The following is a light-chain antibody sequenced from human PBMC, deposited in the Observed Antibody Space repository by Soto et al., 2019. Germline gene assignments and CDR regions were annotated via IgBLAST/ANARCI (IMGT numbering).Light chain of an antibody. Sequence: QSALTQPPSASGSPGQSVTISCTGTSSDVGGYNCVSWYQQHPGKAPQHMIYEVTKRPSGVPDRFSGSKSGNTASLTVSGLQAEDEADYYCSSYAGSNTVLFGGGTKLTVL. V-gene: IGLV2-8*01. J-gene: IGLJ2*01. CDR3: SSYAGSNTVL. CDR1: SSDVGGYNC. CDR2: EVT.